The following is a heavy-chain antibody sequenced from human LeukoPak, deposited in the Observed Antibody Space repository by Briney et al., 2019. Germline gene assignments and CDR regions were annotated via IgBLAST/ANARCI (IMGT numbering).Heavy chain of an antibody. D-gene: IGHD6-13*01. CDR2: IYHSGST. CDR3: ARGGQQLDP. V-gene: IGHV4-30-2*01. Sequence: SQTLSLTCAVSGGSISSGGYSWSWIRQPPGKGLEWIGYIYHSGSTYYNPSLKSRVTISVDRSKNQFSLELSSVTAADTAVYYCARGGQQLDPWGQGTLVTVSS. CDR1: GGSISSGGYS. J-gene: IGHJ5*02.